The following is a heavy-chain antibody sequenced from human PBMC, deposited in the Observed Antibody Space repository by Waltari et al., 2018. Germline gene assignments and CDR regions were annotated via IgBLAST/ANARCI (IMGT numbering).Heavy chain of an antibody. CDR2: IYTSGST. CDR1: GGSISSGSYY. D-gene: IGHD6-19*01. V-gene: IGHV4-61*09. J-gene: IGHJ6*02. Sequence: QVQLQESGPGLVKPSQTLSLTCTVSGGSISSGSYYWSWIRQPAGKGLEWIGYIYTSGSTNYNPSLKSRVTISVDTSKNQFSLKLSSVTAADTAVYYCARERRIAVAGNYYYYGMDVWGQGTTVTVSS. CDR3: ARERRIAVAGNYYYYGMDV.